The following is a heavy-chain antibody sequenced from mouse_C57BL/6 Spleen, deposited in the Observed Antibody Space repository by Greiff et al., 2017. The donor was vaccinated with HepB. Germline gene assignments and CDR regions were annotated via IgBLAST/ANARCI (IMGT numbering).Heavy chain of an antibody. D-gene: IGHD1-1*01. CDR3: ARSTSYYYGSSLVYFDY. J-gene: IGHJ2*01. CDR2: IYPGDGDT. V-gene: IGHV1-80*01. Sequence: QVQLQQSGAELVKPGASVKISCKASGYAFSSYWMNWVKQRPGKGLEWIGQIYPGDGDTNYNGKFKGKATLTADKSSSTAYMQLSSLTSEDSAVYFCARSTSYYYGSSLVYFDYWGQGTTLTVSS. CDR1: GYAFSSYW.